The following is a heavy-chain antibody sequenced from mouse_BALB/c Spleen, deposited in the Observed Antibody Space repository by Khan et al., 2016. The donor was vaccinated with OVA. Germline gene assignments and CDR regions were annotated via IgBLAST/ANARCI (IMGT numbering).Heavy chain of an antibody. J-gene: IGHJ3*01. CDR2: IGSDSSTI. CDR1: GFTFSSFG. V-gene: IGHV5-17*02. Sequence: EVKLVESGGGLVQPGGSRKLSCTASGFTFSSFGMHWVRQAPEKGLEWVAYIGSDSSTIYYADTVKGRFTISRDNPKNTLLLPLPSLRAEDKAMYYLASSRYWSWFASWGQGTLVTVSA. CDR3: ASSRYWSWFAS. D-gene: IGHD2-12*01.